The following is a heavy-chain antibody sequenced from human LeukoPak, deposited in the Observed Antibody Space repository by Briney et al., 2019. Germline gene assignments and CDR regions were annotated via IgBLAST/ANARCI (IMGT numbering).Heavy chain of an antibody. J-gene: IGHJ4*02. Sequence: GSLRLSCAASGFTFSSSAMSRVRPAPGKGLEGVSAINNNGGYTYYADSVQGRFTISRDNSKSTLCLQMNSLRAEDTAVYYCAKQLGYCSDGSCYFPYWGQGTLVTVSS. CDR2: INNNGGYT. D-gene: IGHD2-15*01. V-gene: IGHV3-23*01. CDR3: AKQLGYCSDGSCYFPY. CDR1: GFTFSSSA.